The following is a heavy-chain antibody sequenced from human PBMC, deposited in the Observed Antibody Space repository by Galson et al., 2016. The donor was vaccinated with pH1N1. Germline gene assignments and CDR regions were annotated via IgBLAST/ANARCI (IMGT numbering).Heavy chain of an antibody. J-gene: IGHJ4*02. CDR3: TRENHHKFDY. V-gene: IGHV1-69*06. CDR2: IIPMFGTT. Sequence: SVKVSCKASGDTFSIYAIGWVRQAPGQGLEWMGGIIPMFGTTNYAQKFQGRVTITADKSTSTGFTSTAYMELSSLRSEDTAVYYCTRENHHKFDYWGQGTLVTVSS. CDR1: GDTFSIYA.